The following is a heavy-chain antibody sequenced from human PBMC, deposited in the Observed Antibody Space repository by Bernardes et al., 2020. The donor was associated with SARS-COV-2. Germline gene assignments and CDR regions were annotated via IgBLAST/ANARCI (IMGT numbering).Heavy chain of an antibody. CDR1: GYTFTDYY. J-gene: IGHJ3*02. V-gene: IGHV1-2*06. D-gene: IGHD3-3*02. CDR2: SNPNSGGT. Sequence: ASVKVSCKASGYTFTDYYIHWVRQAPGQGLEWMGRSNPNSGGTNSAQKFQGRVTMTRDTSITTAYMELNRLTSVDTAIYYCARSYNSIFSAFEIFSAFEIWGQGTMVTVSS. CDR3: ARSYNSIFSAFEIFSAFEI.